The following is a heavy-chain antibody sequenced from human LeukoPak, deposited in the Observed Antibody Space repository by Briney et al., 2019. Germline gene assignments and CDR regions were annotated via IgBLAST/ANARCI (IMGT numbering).Heavy chain of an antibody. V-gene: IGHV3-7*04. CDR3: ARDWQWQQLDGDAFDI. CDR1: GFTFSGYW. D-gene: IGHD6-13*01. Sequence: GGSLPLSCASCGFTFSGYWMSWVRQAPGKGLDWVANIKQDGSEKDYVDSVKGRFTISRDNAKNSLFLQMNSLRAEDTAVYYCARDWQWQQLDGDAFDIWGQGTMVTVSS. J-gene: IGHJ3*02. CDR2: IKQDGSEK.